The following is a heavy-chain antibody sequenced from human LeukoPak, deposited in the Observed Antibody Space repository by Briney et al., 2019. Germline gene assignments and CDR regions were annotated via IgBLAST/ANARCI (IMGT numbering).Heavy chain of an antibody. CDR1: GFTFSSYW. Sequence: GGSLRLSCAASGFTFSSYWMSWVRQAPGKGLEWVANIKQDGSEKYYVDSVKGRFTISRDNAKNSLYLQMNSLRAEDTAVYYCAGDLQYYDFWSGAHHPYYFDYWGQGTLVTVSS. V-gene: IGHV3-7*01. D-gene: IGHD3-3*01. CDR2: IKQDGSEK. J-gene: IGHJ4*02. CDR3: AGDLQYYDFWSGAHHPYYFDY.